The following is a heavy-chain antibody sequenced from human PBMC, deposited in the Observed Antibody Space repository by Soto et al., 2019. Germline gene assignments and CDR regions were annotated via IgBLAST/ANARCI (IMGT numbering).Heavy chain of an antibody. V-gene: IGHV4-59*08. CDR1: GGSISSYY. D-gene: IGHD4-17*01. CDR2: IYFRGTT. J-gene: IGHJ4*02. Sequence: SETLSLTCTVSGGSISSYYWSWIRQPPGKGLEWIGYIYFRGTTNYNPSLKSRVTMSADTSKNQFSLKLSSVTAADTAVYYCATHDYGDYEVDYWGQGTLVTVSS. CDR3: ATHDYGDYEVDY.